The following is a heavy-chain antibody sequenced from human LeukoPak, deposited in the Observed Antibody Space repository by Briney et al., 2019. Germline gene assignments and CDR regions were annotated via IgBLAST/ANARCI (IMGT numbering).Heavy chain of an antibody. D-gene: IGHD6-13*01. Sequence: GGSLRLSCAASGFTFSSYGMHWVRQAPGKGLEWVAVISYDGSNKYYADSVKGRFTISRDNSKNTLYLQMNSLRAEDTAVYYCAKDRVSSSWEDYYYGMDVWGQGTTVTVSS. J-gene: IGHJ6*02. V-gene: IGHV3-30*18. CDR3: AKDRVSSSWEDYYYGMDV. CDR2: ISYDGSNK. CDR1: GFTFSSYG.